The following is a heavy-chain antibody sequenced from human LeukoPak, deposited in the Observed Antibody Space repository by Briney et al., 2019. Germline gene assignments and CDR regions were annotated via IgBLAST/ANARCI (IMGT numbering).Heavy chain of an antibody. V-gene: IGHV1-18*01. J-gene: IGHJ4*02. CDR3: ARDMNSSGFGLSYFDY. D-gene: IGHD6-19*01. CDR2: ISAYNGNT. CDR1: GYTLTSYG. Sequence: ASVKVSCKASGYTLTSYGISWVRQAPGQGLEWMGWISAYNGNTNYAQKLQGRVTMTTDTSTSTAYMELRSLRSDDTAVYYCARDMNSSGFGLSYFDYWGQGTLVTVSS.